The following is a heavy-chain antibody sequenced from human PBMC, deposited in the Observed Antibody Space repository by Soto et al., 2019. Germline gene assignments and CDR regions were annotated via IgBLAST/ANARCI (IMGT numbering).Heavy chain of an antibody. V-gene: IGHV4-59*11. J-gene: IGHJ5*02. Sequence: SVAGCSIGDHYLSWLRQPPGKGLEWIGYIYYSGSTNYNPSLKSRVTISVDTSKNQFSLKLSSVTAADTAVYYCAKGYCSSTSCPSVWFDPWGQGTLVTVSS. D-gene: IGHD2-2*01. CDR1: GCSIGDHY. CDR2: IYYSGST. CDR3: AKGYCSSTSCPSVWFDP.